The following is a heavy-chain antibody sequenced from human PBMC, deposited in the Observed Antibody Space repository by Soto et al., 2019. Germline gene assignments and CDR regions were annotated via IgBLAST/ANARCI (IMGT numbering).Heavy chain of an antibody. V-gene: IGHV1-69*13. CDR3: ARDGYSSSWAPRY. CDR1: GGTFSSYA. J-gene: IGHJ4*02. Sequence: SVKVSCKASGGTFSSYAISWVRQAPGQGLEWMGGIIPIFGTANYAQKFQGRLTITADESTSTAYMELSSLRSEDTAVYYCARDGYSSSWAPRYWGQGTLVTVSS. CDR2: IIPIFGTA. D-gene: IGHD6-13*01.